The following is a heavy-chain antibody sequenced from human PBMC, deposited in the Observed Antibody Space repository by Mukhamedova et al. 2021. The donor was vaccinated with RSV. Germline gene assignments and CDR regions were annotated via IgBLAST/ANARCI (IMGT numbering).Heavy chain of an antibody. CDR3: ARNGLGGVVDY. J-gene: IGHJ4*02. D-gene: IGHD3-16*01. CDR2: IYYSGST. Sequence: IRQPPGKGLEWIGSIYYSGSTYYNPSLKSRVTISVDTSKNQFSLKLSSVTAADTAVYYCARNGLGGVVDYWGQGTRVTVSS. V-gene: IGHV4-39*01.